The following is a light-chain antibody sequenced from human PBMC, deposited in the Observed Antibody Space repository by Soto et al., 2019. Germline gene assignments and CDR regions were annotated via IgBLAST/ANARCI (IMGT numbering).Light chain of an antibody. CDR1: QSVSSY. V-gene: IGKV3-11*01. CDR3: QQRSNWPPFT. Sequence: EIVLTQSPSTLSLSTGERATLSCRASQSVSSYLAWYQQKPGQAPTLLIYDASNRATGIPARFSGSGSGTDFTLTISSLEPADFAVYYCQQRSNWPPFTFGPGTKVDI. J-gene: IGKJ3*01. CDR2: DAS.